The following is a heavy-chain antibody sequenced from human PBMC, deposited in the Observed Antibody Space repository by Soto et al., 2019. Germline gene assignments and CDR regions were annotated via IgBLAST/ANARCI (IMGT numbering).Heavy chain of an antibody. CDR3: ARQGSWPYYYYGLDV. CDR2: ISTYNGDT. Sequence: QVQLVQSGPEVRKPGASVKVSCEASGYTFTTSGISWVRQVPGQGLEWMGWISTYNGDTNSAQNFQGRVLMTADTSTGTAYMELMSLKSDYTAVYYCARQGSWPYYYYGLDVWGQGTIVTVSS. D-gene: IGHD1-26*01. V-gene: IGHV1-18*01. CDR1: GYTFTTSG. J-gene: IGHJ6*02.